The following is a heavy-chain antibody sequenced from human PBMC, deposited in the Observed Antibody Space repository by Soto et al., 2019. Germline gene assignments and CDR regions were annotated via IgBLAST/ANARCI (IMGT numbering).Heavy chain of an antibody. J-gene: IGHJ4*02. CDR1: GATFSSYA. Sequence: QVQLVQSGAEVRQPASSVKVSCKTSGATFSSYAITWVRQAPGQGLEWMGGIVPTVATSTYAQKFQGRVTITADKFTNTDYMELSGLRSDGTAVYYCVRVVAIPGYPDNWGQGTLVTVSS. CDR3: VRVVAIPGYPDN. D-gene: IGHD5-12*01. CDR2: IVPTVATS. V-gene: IGHV1-69*14.